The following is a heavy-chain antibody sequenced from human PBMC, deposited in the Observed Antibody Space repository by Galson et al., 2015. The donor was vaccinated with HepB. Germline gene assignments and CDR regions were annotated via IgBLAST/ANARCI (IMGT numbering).Heavy chain of an antibody. CDR1: GYTFTSYG. CDR2: ISSYDGNT. V-gene: IGHV1-18*04. D-gene: IGHD6-13*01. Sequence: SVKVSCKASGYTFTSYGISWVRQAPGQGLEWMGWISSYDGNTNYAQNLQGRVTMTTDTSTSTVYMELRSLRSDDTAVYYCARTRRPYSSSWYQARDAFDIWGQGTMVTVSS. J-gene: IGHJ3*02. CDR3: ARTRRPYSSSWYQARDAFDI.